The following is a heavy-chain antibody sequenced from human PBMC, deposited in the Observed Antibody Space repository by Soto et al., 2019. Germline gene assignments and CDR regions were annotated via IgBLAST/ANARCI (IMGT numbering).Heavy chain of an antibody. J-gene: IGHJ4*02. D-gene: IGHD4-17*01. V-gene: IGHV3-30-3*01. Sequence: QVLLVESGGGVVQPGRSLRLSCAASGFTFTNDAMHWVRQAAGKGLEWVAGISHDGTKIYYTDSVKGRFTIYRDGSKNTLSLQMNSLRPEDTAIYYSARDGYGDPANYYIDYWGQGILVTVSS. CDR1: GFTFTNDA. CDR2: ISHDGTKI. CDR3: ARDGYGDPANYYIDY.